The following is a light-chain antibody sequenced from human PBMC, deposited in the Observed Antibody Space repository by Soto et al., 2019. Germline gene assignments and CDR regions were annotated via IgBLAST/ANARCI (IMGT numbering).Light chain of an antibody. CDR3: QHRST. CDR1: QSVSSN. Sequence: EIVMTQSPATLSVSPGERATLSCRASQSVSSNLVWYQQKPGQAPRLLIYGASTRATGIPARFSGSGSGTEFTLTISSLQSEDFAVYYCQHRSTFGGGTKVEIK. V-gene: IGKV3-15*01. CDR2: GAS. J-gene: IGKJ4*01.